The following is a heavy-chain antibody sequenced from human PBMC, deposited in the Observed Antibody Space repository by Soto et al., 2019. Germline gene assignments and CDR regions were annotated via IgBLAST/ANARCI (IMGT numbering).Heavy chain of an antibody. D-gene: IGHD2-15*01. Sequence: QVHLQESGPGLVKPSQTLSLTCTVSGGSVNSGGYYWSWIRQHPATGLEWIGHIYYTGTTYYNPSLKSRVSISLDTSNNQFSLWLTSVTAADTAVYYCGTGAAWRILVAYWGQGALVTISS. CDR3: GTGAAWRILVAY. J-gene: IGHJ4*02. CDR1: GGSVNSGGYY. V-gene: IGHV4-31*03. CDR2: IYYTGTT.